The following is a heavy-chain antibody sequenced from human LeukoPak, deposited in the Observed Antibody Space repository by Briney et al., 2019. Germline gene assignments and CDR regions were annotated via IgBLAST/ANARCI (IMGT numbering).Heavy chain of an antibody. V-gene: IGHV4-4*02. CDR1: GASIDSHSW. CDR2: INHSGST. Sequence: SETLSLTCAVSGASIDSHSWWSWVRQPPGKGLEWIGEINHSGSTNYNPSLKSRVTISVDTSKNQFSLKLSSVTAADTAVYYCATKMHYYYYGVDVWGQGTTVTVSS. CDR3: ATKMHYYYYGVDV. J-gene: IGHJ6*02.